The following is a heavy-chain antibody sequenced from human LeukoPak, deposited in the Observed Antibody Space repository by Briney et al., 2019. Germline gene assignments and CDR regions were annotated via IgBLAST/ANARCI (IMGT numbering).Heavy chain of an antibody. CDR1: GFTFSSYS. J-gene: IGHJ6*03. Sequence: GGSLRLSCAASGFTFSSYSMNWVRQAPGKGLEWVSYISSSSSTIYYADSVKGRFTISRDNDKHSLYLQMNRLRAEDTAGYYCAREDQLLNVSLYYYYYMDVWGKGTTVTVSS. CDR3: AREDQLLNVSLYYYYYMDV. CDR2: ISSSSSTI. D-gene: IGHD3-16*01. V-gene: IGHV3-48*04.